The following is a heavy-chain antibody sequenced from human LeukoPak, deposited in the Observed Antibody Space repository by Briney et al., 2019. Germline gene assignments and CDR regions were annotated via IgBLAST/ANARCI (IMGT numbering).Heavy chain of an antibody. CDR2: ISSSSSYI. Sequence: GRSLRLSCAASGFTFSSYSMNWVRQAPGKGLEWVSSISSSSSYIYYADSVKGRFTISRDNAKNSLYLQMNSLRAEDTAVYYCARDIAAAGTPYYFDYWGQGTLVTVSS. CDR3: ARDIAAAGTPYYFDY. D-gene: IGHD6-13*01. J-gene: IGHJ4*02. V-gene: IGHV3-21*01. CDR1: GFTFSSYS.